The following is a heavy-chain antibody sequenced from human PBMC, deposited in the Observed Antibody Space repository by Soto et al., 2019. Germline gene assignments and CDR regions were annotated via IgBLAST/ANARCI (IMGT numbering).Heavy chain of an antibody. V-gene: IGHV1-18*01. Sequence: QVQLVQSGTEAKRPGASVRVSCKASGYTFTMYSISWVRQAPGQGLEWIGWISTYTGDTHYAQRFQGRVTVTTYTSTTTVYMELRSLRDDDTAVYYCASGIAASGAWHYGMDLWGQGTSVTVSS. CDR1: GYTFTMYS. J-gene: IGHJ6*02. CDR3: ASGIAASGAWHYGMDL. D-gene: IGHD6-13*01. CDR2: ISTYTGDT.